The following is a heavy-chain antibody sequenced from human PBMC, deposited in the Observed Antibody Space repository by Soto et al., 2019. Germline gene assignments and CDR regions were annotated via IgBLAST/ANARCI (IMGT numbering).Heavy chain of an antibody. CDR3: ARDGGRHSGGIDY. J-gene: IGHJ4*02. CDR1: GGTFSSYS. D-gene: IGHD1-26*01. Sequence: QVQLVQSGAEVKKPGSSVKVSCKASGGTFSSYSINWVRQAPGQALEWMGEIIPIFGTANYAQKFQGRVTITADESTSTAYMELSSLRSADTAVYFCARDGGRHSGGIDYWGQGTLVTVSS. V-gene: IGHV1-69*01. CDR2: IIPIFGTA.